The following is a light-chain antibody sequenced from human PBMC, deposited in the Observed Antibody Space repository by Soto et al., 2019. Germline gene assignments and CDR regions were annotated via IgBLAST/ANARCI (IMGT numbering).Light chain of an antibody. CDR1: QGISSY. V-gene: IGKV1-9*01. Sequence: IQLTQYPSSLSESVGDRVTITCRASQGISSYLAWYQQQPGKAPKLLIYAASTLQSGVPSRFSDSGSGTDFTLTISSLQPEDFATYYCQLFNSFPPTTFGGGTKVEI. J-gene: IGKJ4*01. CDR3: QLFNSFPPTT. CDR2: AAS.